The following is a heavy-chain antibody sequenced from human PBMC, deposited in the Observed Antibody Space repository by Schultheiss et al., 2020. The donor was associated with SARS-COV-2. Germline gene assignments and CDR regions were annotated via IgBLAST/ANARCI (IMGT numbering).Heavy chain of an antibody. Sequence: SETLSLTCTVSGDSVSSGSYYWSWIRQPPGKGLEWIGEINHSGSTNYNPSLKSRVTISVDTSKNQFSLKLSSVTAADTAVYYCAGSIVLMPPGWFDPWGQGTLVTVSS. CDR2: INHSGST. CDR1: GDSVSSGSYY. J-gene: IGHJ5*02. V-gene: IGHV4-61*01. D-gene: IGHD2-8*01. CDR3: AGSIVLMPPGWFDP.